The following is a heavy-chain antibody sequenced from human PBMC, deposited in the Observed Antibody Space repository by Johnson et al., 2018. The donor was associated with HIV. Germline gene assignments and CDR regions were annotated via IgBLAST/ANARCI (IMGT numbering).Heavy chain of an antibody. J-gene: IGHJ3*02. Sequence: VQLVESGGGLVQPGRSLRLSCAASGFTFDDYGMHWVRQAPGKGLEWVSGINWNSGSIGYADSVKGRFTISRDNAKKTLYLQMNSLRVEDTAIYYCAKDAGTYHPFDAFDIWGQGTMVTVSS. CDR3: AKDAGTYHPFDAFDI. CDR1: GFTFDDYG. CDR2: INWNSGSI. D-gene: IGHD3-10*01. V-gene: IGHV3-9*01.